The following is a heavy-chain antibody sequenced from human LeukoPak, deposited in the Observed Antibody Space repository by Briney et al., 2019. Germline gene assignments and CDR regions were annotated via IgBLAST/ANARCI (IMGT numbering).Heavy chain of an antibody. CDR2: IYPSDSDA. J-gene: IGHJ2*01. Sequence: GESLKISCKASGYSFTNSWIGWVRLVPGTGLEWMGDIYPSDSDATYSPSFQGQVIFSIDKSQNTAYLNWNSLRASDTAIYFCPRLAIVGSGGGHFDLWGPGTLVTVSS. D-gene: IGHD3-10*01. CDR3: PRLAIVGSGGGHFDL. V-gene: IGHV5-51*01. CDR1: GYSFTNSW.